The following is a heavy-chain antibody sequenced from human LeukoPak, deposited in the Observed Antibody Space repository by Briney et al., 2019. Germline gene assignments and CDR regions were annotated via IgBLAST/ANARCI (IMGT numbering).Heavy chain of an antibody. D-gene: IGHD6-13*01. CDR1: GFTFSSYE. CDR2: ISSSSSYI. Sequence: GGSLRLSCAASGFTFSSYEINWVRQAPGKGLEWVSSISSSSSYIYYADSVKGRFTISRDNAKNSLYLQMNSLRAEDTAVYYCARARIAAAELKDYYYYYMDVWGKGTTVTISS. V-gene: IGHV3-21*01. J-gene: IGHJ6*03. CDR3: ARARIAAAELKDYYYYYMDV.